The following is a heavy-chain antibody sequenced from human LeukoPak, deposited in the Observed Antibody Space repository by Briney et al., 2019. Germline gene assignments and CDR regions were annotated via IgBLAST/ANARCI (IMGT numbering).Heavy chain of an antibody. CDR2: INPNSGGT. Sequence: ASVKVSCKASGYTFTGYYMHWVRQAPGQGLEWMGWINPNSGGTNYAQKFQGRVTMTRDTSISTAYMELSRLRSDDTAVYYCARVGVSSIAARPGRPSRVGFDPWGQGTLVTVSS. J-gene: IGHJ5*02. CDR1: GYTFTGYY. CDR3: ARVGVSSIAARPGRPSRVGFDP. V-gene: IGHV1-2*02. D-gene: IGHD6-6*01.